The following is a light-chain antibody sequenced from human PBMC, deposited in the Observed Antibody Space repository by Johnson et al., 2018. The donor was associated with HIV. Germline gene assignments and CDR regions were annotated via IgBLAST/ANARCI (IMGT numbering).Light chain of an antibody. CDR1: SSNIENYF. V-gene: IGLV1-51*02. J-gene: IGLJ1*01. Sequence: QSVLTQPPSVSAAPGQRVNISCSGHSSNIENYFVSWYQQLPGAAPTLLIYEDNKRPSGIPDRFSGSKSGSSATLGITGLQTGDEADYYCGTWDTSLRTGFFGTGTKVTVL. CDR2: EDN. CDR3: GTWDTSLRTGF.